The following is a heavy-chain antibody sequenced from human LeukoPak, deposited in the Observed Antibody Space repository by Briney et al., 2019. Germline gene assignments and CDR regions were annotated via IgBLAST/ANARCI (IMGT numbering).Heavy chain of an antibody. CDR1: GGSISSGGYY. Sequence: PSETLSLTCTVSGGSISSGGYYWSWIRQHPGKGLEWIGYIYYSGSTYYNPSLKSRVTISVDTSKNQFSLKLSSVTAADTAVYYCARDGAGYCSGGSCYEEANWFDPWGQGTLVTVSS. CDR3: ARDGAGYCSGGSCYEEANWFDP. D-gene: IGHD2-15*01. V-gene: IGHV4-31*03. CDR2: IYYSGST. J-gene: IGHJ5*02.